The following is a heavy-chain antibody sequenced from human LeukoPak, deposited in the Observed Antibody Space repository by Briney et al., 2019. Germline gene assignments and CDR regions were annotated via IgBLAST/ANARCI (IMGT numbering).Heavy chain of an antibody. Sequence: GGSLRLSWAASAFTASSNYMSWVRQAPGKGLEWVSVIYSGGTTFYAGCVKGRFTISRDNSKNTLYLQMNSVRAEDTAVYYCASGDSSSLGSAYWGQGTLVTVSS. D-gene: IGHD3-22*01. J-gene: IGHJ4*02. V-gene: IGHV3-66*01. CDR2: IYSGGTT. CDR1: AFTASSNY. CDR3: ASGDSSSLGSAY.